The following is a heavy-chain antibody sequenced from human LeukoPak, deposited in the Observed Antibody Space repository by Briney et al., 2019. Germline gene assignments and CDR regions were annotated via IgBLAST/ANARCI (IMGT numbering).Heavy chain of an antibody. CDR2: IYHSGST. CDR3: ARDGAVAGTTEWGFDY. CDR1: GYSISSGYY. Sequence: KPSETLSLTRTVSGYSISSGYYWGWIRQPPGKGLEWIGSIYHSGSTYYNPSLKSRVTISVDTSKNQFSLKLSSVTAADTAVYYCARDGAVAGTTEWGFDYWGQGTLVTVSS. J-gene: IGHJ4*02. V-gene: IGHV4-38-2*02. D-gene: IGHD6-19*01.